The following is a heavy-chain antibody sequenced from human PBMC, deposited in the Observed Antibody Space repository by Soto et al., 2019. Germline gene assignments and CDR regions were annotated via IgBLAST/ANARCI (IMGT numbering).Heavy chain of an antibody. D-gene: IGHD6-19*01. V-gene: IGHV1-18*04. CDR3: ANIAVAGTWAGMDV. Sequence: VKVSCKASGYTFTSYGISWVRQAPGQGLEWMGWISAYNDNTNYAQKLQGRVTMTTDTSTSTAYMELRSLRSDDTAVYYCANIAVAGTWAGMDVWGQGTTVTVSS. CDR2: ISAYNDNT. CDR1: GYTFTSYG. J-gene: IGHJ6*02.